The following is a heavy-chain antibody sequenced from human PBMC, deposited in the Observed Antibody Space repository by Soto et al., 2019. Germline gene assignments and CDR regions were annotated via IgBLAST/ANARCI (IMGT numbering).Heavy chain of an antibody. CDR1: GGSISSYY. V-gene: IGHV4-59*01. CDR3: AGEPGKWTYYMDC. CDR2: IYYSGST. J-gene: IGHJ6*03. Sequence: SETLSLTCTVSGGSISSYYWSWIRQPPGKGLEWIGYIYYSGSTNYNPSLKSRVTISVDTSKNQFSLKLSSVTAADTAVYYCAGEPGKWTYYMDCWGQGTTVTVSS. D-gene: IGHD1-26*01.